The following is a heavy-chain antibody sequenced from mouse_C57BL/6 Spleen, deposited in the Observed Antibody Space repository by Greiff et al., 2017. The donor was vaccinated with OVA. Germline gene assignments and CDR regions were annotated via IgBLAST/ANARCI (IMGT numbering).Heavy chain of an antibody. Sequence: VQLKESGAELVRPGASVTLSCKASGYTFTDYEMHWVKQTPVHGLEWIGAIDPETGGTAYNQKFKGKAILTADKSSSTAYMELRSLTSEDSAVYYCTRGHGYFDYWGQGTTLTVSS. CDR3: TRGHGYFDY. CDR1: GYTFTDYE. CDR2: IDPETGGT. J-gene: IGHJ2*01. V-gene: IGHV1-15*01.